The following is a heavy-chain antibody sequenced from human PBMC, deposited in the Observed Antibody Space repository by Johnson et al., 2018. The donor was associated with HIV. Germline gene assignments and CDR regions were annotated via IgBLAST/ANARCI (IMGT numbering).Heavy chain of an antibody. CDR2: MNADGKTT. D-gene: IGHD6-13*01. J-gene: IGHJ3*02. CDR3: AREQELIGERAFDI. Sequence: VQLVESGGGLVQPGGSLRLSCAASGFTFINYWMHWVRQAPGKGLVWVSRMNADGKTTTYADSVKGRFTISRDNVKNTLYLQMNSLRAEDTAVYYCAREQELIGERAFDICGQGTMVTVSS. V-gene: IGHV3-74*01. CDR1: GFTFINYW.